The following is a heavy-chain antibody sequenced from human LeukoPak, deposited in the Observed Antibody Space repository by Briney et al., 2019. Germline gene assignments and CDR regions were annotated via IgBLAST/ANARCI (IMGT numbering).Heavy chain of an antibody. CDR3: ARGEYYDSSGYL. V-gene: IGHV4-39*07. CDR1: GGSISSGDYY. D-gene: IGHD3-22*01. CDR2: INHSGST. J-gene: IGHJ5*02. Sequence: SETLSLTCTVSGGSISSGDYYWSWIRQPPGKGLEWIGEINHSGSTNYNPSLKSRVTISVDTSKNQFSLKLSSVTAADTAVYYCARGEYYDSSGYLWGQGTLVTVSS.